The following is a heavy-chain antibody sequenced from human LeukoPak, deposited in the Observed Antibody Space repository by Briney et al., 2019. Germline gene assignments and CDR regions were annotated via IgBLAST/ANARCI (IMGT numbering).Heavy chain of an antibody. CDR2: IFNTGSP. V-gene: IGHV4-30-4*08. CDR3: ARDLRS. J-gene: IGHJ4*02. CDR1: GGSISSGDYY. Sequence: SQTLSLTCSVSGGSISSGDYYWSWIRQTPEKGLEWIGHIFNTGSPYYTPSLKSRVTISADTSKNQFSLKLSSVTAADTAVYYCARDLRSWGQGTLVTVSS.